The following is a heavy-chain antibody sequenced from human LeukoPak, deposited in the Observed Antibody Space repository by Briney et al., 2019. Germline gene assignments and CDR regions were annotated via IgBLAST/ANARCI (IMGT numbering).Heavy chain of an antibody. CDR3: ARDPHIVVVPAAPAGFDP. V-gene: IGHV6-1*01. CDR2: TYYRSKWYN. CDR1: GDSVSSNSAA. Sequence: SQTLSLTCAISGDSVSSNSAAWNWIRQSPSRGLEWLGRTYYRSKWYNDYAVSVKSRITINPDTSKNQFSLQLNSVTPEDTAVYYCARDPHIVVVPAAPAGFDPWGRGTLVTVSS. J-gene: IGHJ5*02. D-gene: IGHD2-2*01.